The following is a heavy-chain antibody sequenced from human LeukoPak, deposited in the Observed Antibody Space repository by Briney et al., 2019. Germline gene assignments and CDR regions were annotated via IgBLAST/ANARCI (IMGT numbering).Heavy chain of an antibody. D-gene: IGHD4/OR15-4a*01. CDR2: INRDGGVT. Sequence: GGSLRLSCAASGISFSRYWMHWVRQAPGEGLVWVSRINRDGGVTTYADSVKGRFTISRDNAKNTLYLEMNSLRTEDTAVYYCVADTDYKIDYWGQGALLTVSS. J-gene: IGHJ4*02. V-gene: IGHV3-74*01. CDR3: VADTDYKIDY. CDR1: GISFSRYW.